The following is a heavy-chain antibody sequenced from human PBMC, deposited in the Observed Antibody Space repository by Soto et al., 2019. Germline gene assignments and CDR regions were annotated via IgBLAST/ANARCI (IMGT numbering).Heavy chain of an antibody. D-gene: IGHD2-2*01. CDR3: ARGIPADTLYFDY. Sequence: ASVKVSCKTSEYTFTNYDINWVRQATGQGLEWLGWMNPNSGNTGYAQKFQGRVTMTRNTSISTTYMELSSLRSEDTAVYYCARGIPADTLYFDYWGQGSLVTVSS. CDR1: EYTFTNYD. CDR2: MNPNSGNT. J-gene: IGHJ4*02. V-gene: IGHV1-8*01.